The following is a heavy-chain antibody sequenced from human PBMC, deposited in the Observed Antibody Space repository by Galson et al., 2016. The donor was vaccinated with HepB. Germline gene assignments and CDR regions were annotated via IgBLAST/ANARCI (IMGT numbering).Heavy chain of an antibody. Sequence: SVKVSCKASGYIFTSYYIHWVRQAPGQGPEWMGIINPGVSITNYAQKFEDRVTMTRDTSTSTVFMELSSLRSEDTAVYYCARGPLSARQYYYYHGMDVWGQGTTVTVSS. CDR2: INPGVSIT. D-gene: IGHD6-6*01. CDR3: ARGPLSARQYYYYHGMDV. J-gene: IGHJ6*02. CDR1: GYIFTSYY. V-gene: IGHV1-46*01.